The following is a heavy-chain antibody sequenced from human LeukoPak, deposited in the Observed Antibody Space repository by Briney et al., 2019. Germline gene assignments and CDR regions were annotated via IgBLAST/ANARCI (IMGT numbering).Heavy chain of an antibody. CDR2: ISNSGDTT. D-gene: IGHD4-23*01. CDR3: AKGGGSLYYFDY. Sequence: PGGSLRLSCAASGFSFSNFAINWVRQAPAKGLEGVAGISNSGDTTYYADSVRGRFTVSRDNSKNTLYLQIISLRAEDTAACYCAKGGGSLYYFDYCGQGTLVTVSS. J-gene: IGHJ4*02. CDR1: GFSFSNFA. V-gene: IGHV3-23*01.